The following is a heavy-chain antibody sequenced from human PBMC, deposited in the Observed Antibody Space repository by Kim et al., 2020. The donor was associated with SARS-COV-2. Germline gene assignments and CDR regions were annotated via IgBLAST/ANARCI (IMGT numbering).Heavy chain of an antibody. V-gene: IGHV1-24*01. CDR1: GYTLTELS. D-gene: IGHD6-13*01. J-gene: IGHJ6*02. CDR3: ATGIAASGYYYYYGMDV. Sequence: ASVKVSCKVSGYTLTELSMHWVRQAPGKGLEWMGGFDPEGGETIYAQKFQGRVTMTEDTSTDTAYMELSSLRSEDTAVYYCATGIAASGYYYYYGMDVWGQGTTVTVSS. CDR2: FDPEGGET.